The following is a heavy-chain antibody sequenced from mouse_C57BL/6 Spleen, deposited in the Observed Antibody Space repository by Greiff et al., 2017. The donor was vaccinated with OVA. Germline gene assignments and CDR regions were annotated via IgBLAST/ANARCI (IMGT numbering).Heavy chain of an antibody. V-gene: IGHV5-9*01. CDR2: ISGGGGNT. Sequence: DVMLVESGGGLVKPGGSLKLSCAASGFTFSSYTMSWVRQTPEKRLEWVATISGGGGNTYYPDSVKGRFTISRDNAKNTLYLQMSSLRSEDTALYYCARPDFDYWGQGTTLTVSS. CDR3: ARPDFDY. J-gene: IGHJ2*01. CDR1: GFTFSSYT.